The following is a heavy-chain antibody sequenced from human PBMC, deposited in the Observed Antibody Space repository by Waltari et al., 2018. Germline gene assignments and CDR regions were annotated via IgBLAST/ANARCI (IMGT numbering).Heavy chain of an antibody. CDR3: ARDKGNRGMGQYYFDY. CDR2: IYYSGST. J-gene: IGHJ4*02. CDR1: GGSISSYY. V-gene: IGHV4-59*01. Sequence: QVQLQESGPGLVKPSETLSLTCTVSGGSISSYYWSWIRQPPGKGLEWIGYIYYSGSTNYNPSLKSRVTISVDTSKNQCSLKLSSVTAADTAVYYCARDKGNRGMGQYYFDYWGQGTLVTVSS.